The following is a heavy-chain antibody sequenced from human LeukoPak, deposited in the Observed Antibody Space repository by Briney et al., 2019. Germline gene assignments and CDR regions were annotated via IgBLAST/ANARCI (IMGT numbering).Heavy chain of an antibody. CDR2: IYYSGST. V-gene: IGHV4-39*07. CDR3: AREEKLTGDRRLDFDASDI. J-gene: IGHJ3*02. Sequence: PSETLSLTCTVSGGSISSSSYYWGWIRQPPGKGLEWIGSIYYSGSTYYNPSLKSRVTISVDTSKNQFSLKLSSVTAADTAVYYCAREEKLTGDRRLDFDASDIWGQGTMVTVSS. D-gene: IGHD7-27*01. CDR1: GGSISSSSYY.